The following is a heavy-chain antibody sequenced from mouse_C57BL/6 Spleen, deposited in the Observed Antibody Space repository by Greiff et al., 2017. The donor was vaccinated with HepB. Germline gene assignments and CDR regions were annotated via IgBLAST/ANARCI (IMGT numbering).Heavy chain of an antibody. V-gene: IGHV1-80*01. J-gene: IGHJ2*01. D-gene: IGHD1-2*01. Sequence: VKLMESGAELVKPGASVKLSCKASGYAFSSYWMNWVKQRPGKGLEWIGQIYPGDGDTNYNGKFKGKATLTADKSSSTAYMQLSSLTSEDSAVYFCARFTTANYFDYWGQGTTLTVSS. CDR1: GYAFSSYW. CDR3: ARFTTANYFDY. CDR2: IYPGDGDT.